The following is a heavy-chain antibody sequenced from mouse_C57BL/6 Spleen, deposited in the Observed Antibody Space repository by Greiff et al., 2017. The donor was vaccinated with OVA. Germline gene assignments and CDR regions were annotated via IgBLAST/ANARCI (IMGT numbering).Heavy chain of an antibody. V-gene: IGHV14-2*01. D-gene: IGHD1-1*01. Sequence: EVKLMESGAELVKPGASVKLSCTASGFNIKDYYMHWVKQRTEQGLEWIGRIDPEDGETKYAPKFQGKATITADTSSNTAYLQLSSLTSEDTAVYYCARGVVTTVAPFAYWGQGTLVTVSA. CDR2: IDPEDGET. CDR1: GFNIKDYY. J-gene: IGHJ3*01. CDR3: ARGVVTTVAPFAY.